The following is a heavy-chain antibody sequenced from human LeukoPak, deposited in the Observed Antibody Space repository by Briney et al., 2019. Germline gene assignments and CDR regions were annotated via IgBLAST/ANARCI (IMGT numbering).Heavy chain of an antibody. D-gene: IGHD2-2*01. Sequence: PSQTLSLTCAVSGGSISSGGYSWSWIRQPPGKGLEWIGYIDHSGSTYYNPSLKSRVTISVDRSKNQFSLKLSSVTAADTAVYYCAMTGSICSSTRCSLDYWGQGTLVTVSS. CDR2: IDHSGST. CDR1: GGSISSGGYS. J-gene: IGHJ4*02. CDR3: AMTGSICSSTRCSLDY. V-gene: IGHV4-30-2*01.